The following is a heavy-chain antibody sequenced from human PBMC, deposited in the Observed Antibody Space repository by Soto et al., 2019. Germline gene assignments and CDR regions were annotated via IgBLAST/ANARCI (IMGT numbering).Heavy chain of an antibody. CDR2: IYYSGST. D-gene: IGHD2-21*02. V-gene: IGHV4-31*03. CDR1: GGSISSGGYY. CDR3: ARDSAYCGGDCSKTIWYFDL. Sequence: SETLSLTCTVSGGSISSGGYYWIWIRHHPGKGLEWIGYIYYSGSTYYNPSLKSRVTISVDTSKNQFSLKLSSVTAADTAVYYCARDSAYCGGDCSKTIWYFDLWGRGTLVTVSS. J-gene: IGHJ2*01.